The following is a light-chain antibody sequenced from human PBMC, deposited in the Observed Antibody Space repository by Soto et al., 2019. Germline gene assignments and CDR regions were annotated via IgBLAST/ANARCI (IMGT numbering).Light chain of an antibody. CDR1: QSISSW. V-gene: IGKV1-5*01. J-gene: IGKJ2*01. CDR2: DAS. Sequence: DIQMTQSPSTLSASVGDRVTITCRASQSISSWLAWYQQKPGKAPKLLIYDASSLERGVPSRFSGSGSGTEFTLTISGLQPDDFATYYCQQYNSYSRTFGQGTKLEIK. CDR3: QQYNSYSRT.